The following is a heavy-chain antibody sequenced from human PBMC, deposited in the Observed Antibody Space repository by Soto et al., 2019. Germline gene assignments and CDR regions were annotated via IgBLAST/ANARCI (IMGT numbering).Heavy chain of an antibody. V-gene: IGHV1-2*04. CDR2: INPNSGGT. CDR3: AGDALLYCDIVAVSVGGAFDI. J-gene: IGHJ3*02. CDR1: GYTFTGYY. D-gene: IGHD3-9*01. Sequence: ASVKVSCKASGYTFTGYYMHWVRQAPGQGLEWMGWINPNSGGTNYAQKFQGWVTMTRDTSISTAYMELRRLRSDDTAGYYGAGDALLYCDIVAVSVGGAFDIWGQGTMVTVSS.